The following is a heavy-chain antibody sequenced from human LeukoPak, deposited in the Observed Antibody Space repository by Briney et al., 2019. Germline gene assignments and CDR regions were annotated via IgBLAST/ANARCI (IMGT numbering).Heavy chain of an antibody. CDR3: ARVASEDSSGWYGGSFDI. Sequence: GASVKVSCKASGYTFTGYYMHWVRQAPGQGLEWMGWINPNSGGTNYAQKFQGRVTMTRDTSISTAYMELSRLRSDDTAVYYCARVASEDSSGWYGGSFDIWGQGTMVTVSS. J-gene: IGHJ3*02. D-gene: IGHD6-19*01. CDR1: GYTFTGYY. V-gene: IGHV1-2*02. CDR2: INPNSGGT.